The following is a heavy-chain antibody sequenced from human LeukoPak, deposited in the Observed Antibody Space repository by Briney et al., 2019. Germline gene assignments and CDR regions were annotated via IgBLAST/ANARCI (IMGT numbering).Heavy chain of an antibody. V-gene: IGHV4-39*07. Sequence: SSETLSLTCTVSGGSISSSSYYWGWIRQPPGKGLEWIGSIYYSGSTNYNPSLKSRVTISVDTSKNQFSLKLSSVTAADTAVYYCARDRPRGYSGYDQDDAFDIWGQGTMVTVSS. CDR3: ARDRPRGYSGYDQDDAFDI. CDR1: GGSISSSSYY. CDR2: IYYSGST. D-gene: IGHD5-12*01. J-gene: IGHJ3*02.